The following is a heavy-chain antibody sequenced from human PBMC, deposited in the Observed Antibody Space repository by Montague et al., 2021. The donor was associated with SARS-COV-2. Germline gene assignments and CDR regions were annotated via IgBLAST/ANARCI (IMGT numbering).Heavy chain of an antibody. V-gene: IGHV3-48*03. Sequence: SLRLSCAASGFTFSSYEMNWVRQAPGKGLEWVSYISSSGSSIYYADSVKGRFTISRDNAKNSLYLQMNSLRAEDTAVYYCVRDSGKLPGGAWQALEFWGQGILVTVSS. CDR1: GFTFSSYE. CDR3: VRDSGKLPGGAWQALEF. D-gene: IGHD3-10*01. CDR2: ISSSGSSI. J-gene: IGHJ4*02.